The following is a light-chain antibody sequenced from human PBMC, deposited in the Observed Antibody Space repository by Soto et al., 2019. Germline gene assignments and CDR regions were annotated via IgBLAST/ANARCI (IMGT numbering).Light chain of an antibody. J-gene: IGKJ1*01. Sequence: DIQMTQYSSTMSASLGDRVTTTGVASQSIRNWLAWYQQKPGKVCKLLIYDAYSLASGVTSRFSGSGSGTEFTITISSLQPDDFATYYCQPYNSYSEAVGPVTKVDIK. V-gene: IGKV1-5*01. CDR3: QPYNSYSEA. CDR1: QSIRNW. CDR2: DAY.